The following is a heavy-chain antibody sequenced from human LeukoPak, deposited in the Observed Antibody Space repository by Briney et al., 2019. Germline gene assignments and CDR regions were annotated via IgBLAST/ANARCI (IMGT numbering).Heavy chain of an antibody. V-gene: IGHV1-18*01. CDR2: VSAYNFAT. Sequence: ASVRVSCETSGHIFTSYGFTWVRHAPGRRPEWMGWVSAYNFATDYAWKFQGRVTMTADTSTGTVYMDLRSLRGDDTPIYYCARCWSFDRGYCDFWGEGTQVIVSS. CDR1: GHIFTSYG. J-gene: IGHJ4*02. D-gene: IGHD5-12*01. CDR3: ARCWSFDRGYCDF.